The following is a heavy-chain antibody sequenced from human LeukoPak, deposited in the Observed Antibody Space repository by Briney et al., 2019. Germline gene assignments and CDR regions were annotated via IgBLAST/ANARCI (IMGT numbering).Heavy chain of an antibody. D-gene: IGHD3-10*01. CDR1: GGSISSYY. V-gene: IGHV4-59*08. CDR3: ARQPHPRGYVDY. J-gene: IGHJ4*02. CDR2: IYYSGST. Sequence: SETLSLTCTVSGGSISSYYWSWIRQPPGKGLEWIGYIYYSGSTNYNPSLKRRVTISVATSKNQFSLKLSSVTAADAAVYYCARQPHPRGYVDYWGQGTLVTVSS.